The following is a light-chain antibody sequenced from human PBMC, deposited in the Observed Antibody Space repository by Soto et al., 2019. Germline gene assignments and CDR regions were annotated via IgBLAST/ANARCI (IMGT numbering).Light chain of an antibody. Sequence: QSALTQPTSVSGSTGESITISCTGTSSDVGGYNYVSWYQQHPGKAPKLMIYEVSNRPSGVSNRFSGSKSGNTASLTISGLQAEDEADYYCSSYTSSSTHWVFGGGTQLTV. V-gene: IGLV2-14*01. CDR2: EVS. CDR3: SSYTSSSTHWV. CDR1: SSDVGGYNY. J-gene: IGLJ3*02.